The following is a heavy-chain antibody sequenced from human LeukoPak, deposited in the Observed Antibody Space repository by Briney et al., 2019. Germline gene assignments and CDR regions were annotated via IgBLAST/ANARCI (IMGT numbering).Heavy chain of an antibody. V-gene: IGHV4-39*01. Sequence: SETLSLTCTVSGGSISSSSYYWGWIRQPPGEGLEWIGSIYYSGSTYYNPSLKSRVTISVDTSKNQFSLKLSSVTAADTAVYYCARHAYSSGWYLDYWGQGTLVTVSS. CDR3: ARHAYSSGWYLDY. CDR1: GGSISSSSYY. J-gene: IGHJ4*02. CDR2: IYYSGST. D-gene: IGHD6-19*01.